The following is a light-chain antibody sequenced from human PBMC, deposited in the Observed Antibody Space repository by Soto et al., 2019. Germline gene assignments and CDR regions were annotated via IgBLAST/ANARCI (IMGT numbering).Light chain of an antibody. V-gene: IGKV3-20*01. CDR3: QQYGSSRWT. CDR1: PSVSSSY. J-gene: IGKJ1*01. Sequence: EIVLTQSPGTLSLSPGERATLSCRASPSVSSSYLAWYQQKPGQAPRLLIYGASSRAPGIPDRFSGSGSGTDFTLTISRLEPEDFAVYYCQQYGSSRWTFGQGTKVEIK. CDR2: GAS.